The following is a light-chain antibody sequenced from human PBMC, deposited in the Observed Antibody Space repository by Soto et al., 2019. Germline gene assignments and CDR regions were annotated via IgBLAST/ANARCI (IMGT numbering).Light chain of an antibody. V-gene: IGLV2-14*03. CDR3: SSYTSSSTRYL. CDR1: SRDVGAYDY. J-gene: IGLJ1*01. Sequence: QSVLTQAACVSGSPGQSITISWTGTSRDVGAYDYVSWYLQYPDKAPQLLIYYVDHRPSGVSSRFSGSKSGNTASLTISGLQAEDEGDYYCSSYTSSSTRYLFGTGTKV. CDR2: YVD.